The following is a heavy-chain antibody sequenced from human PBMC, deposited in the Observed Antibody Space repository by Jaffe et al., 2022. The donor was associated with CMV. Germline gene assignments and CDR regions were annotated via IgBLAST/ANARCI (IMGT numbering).Heavy chain of an antibody. CDR3: DIVVVPAASDPYYYMDV. J-gene: IGHJ6*03. D-gene: IGHD2-2*01. CDR1: GGSISSSSYY. V-gene: IGHV4-39*01. Sequence: QLQLQESGPGLVKPSETLSLTCTVSGGSISSSSYYWGWIRQPPGKGLEWIGSIYYSGSTYYNPSLKSRVTISVDTSKNQFSLKLSSVTAADTAVYYCDIVVVPAASDPYYYMDVWGKGTTVTVSS. CDR2: IYYSGST.